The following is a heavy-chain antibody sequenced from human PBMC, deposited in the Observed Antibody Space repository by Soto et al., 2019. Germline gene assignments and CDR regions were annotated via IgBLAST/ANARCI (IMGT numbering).Heavy chain of an antibody. CDR3: ARASGSYSRSINFDY. D-gene: IGHD1-26*01. V-gene: IGHV3-23*01. CDR2: ISGSGGST. Sequence: PGGALRLSCAASGFTFISYAMSWVLQAPGKGLEWVSAISGSGGSTYYADSVKGRFTISRDNSKNTLYLQMNSLRAEDTAVYYCARASGSYSRSINFDYWGQGTLVTVSS. J-gene: IGHJ4*02. CDR1: GFTFISYA.